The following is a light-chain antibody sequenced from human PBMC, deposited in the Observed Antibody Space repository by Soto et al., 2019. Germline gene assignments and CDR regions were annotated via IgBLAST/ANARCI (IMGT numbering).Light chain of an antibody. CDR3: QQYNNWPRT. Sequence: DIQMTQSPSAMSASVGDRVTITCRASQGISNYLAWFQQKPGKVPKRLIYDASSLESGVPSRFSGSGSGTEFTLTISSLQSEDFAVYYCQQYNNWPRTFGQGTKVDIK. V-gene: IGKV1-17*03. CDR1: QGISNY. CDR2: DAS. J-gene: IGKJ1*01.